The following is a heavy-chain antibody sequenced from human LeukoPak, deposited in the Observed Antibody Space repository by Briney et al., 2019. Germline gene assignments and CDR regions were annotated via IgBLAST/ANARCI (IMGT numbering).Heavy chain of an antibody. CDR3: VRDEEDYDIYFDL. V-gene: IGHV3-30*04. CDR2: ISNDGGNE. CDR1: GFTFNKYN. D-gene: IGHD4-17*01. Sequence: PGGSLRLSCAASGFTFNKYNMHWVRQAPGKGLEWVAFISNDGGNEYYSDSMKGRFTISRDNSKNTLYLQVNSLRLEDTGVYYCVRDEEDYDIYFDLWGRGTLVTVSS. J-gene: IGHJ2*01.